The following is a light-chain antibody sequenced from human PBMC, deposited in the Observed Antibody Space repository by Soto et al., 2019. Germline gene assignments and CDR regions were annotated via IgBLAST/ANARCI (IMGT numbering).Light chain of an antibody. CDR3: QQYNSHST. CDR2: KAA. Sequence: DIQMTQSPSSLSASVGDRVTITCRASQSINSWLAWYQQKPGKAPKLLIYKAASLESGVPSRFSGSGSGTEFTLTISSLQPDDFATYYCQQYNSHSTFGQGTKV. CDR1: QSINSW. V-gene: IGKV1-5*03. J-gene: IGKJ1*01.